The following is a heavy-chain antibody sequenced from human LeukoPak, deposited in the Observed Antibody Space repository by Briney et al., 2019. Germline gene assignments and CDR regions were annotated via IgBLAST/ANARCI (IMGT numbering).Heavy chain of an antibody. CDR2: IYYRGST. CDR1: GGSISSYY. J-gene: IGHJ2*01. D-gene: IGHD4-23*01. CDR3: ARDLDNGGNSIWYFDL. V-gene: IGHV4-59*01. Sequence: SETLSLTCTVSGGSISSYYWSWIRQPPGKGLEWIGYIYYRGSTNYNPSLKSRVTISVDTSKNQFSLKLSSATAADTAVYYCARDLDNGGNSIWYFDLWSRGTLVTVSS.